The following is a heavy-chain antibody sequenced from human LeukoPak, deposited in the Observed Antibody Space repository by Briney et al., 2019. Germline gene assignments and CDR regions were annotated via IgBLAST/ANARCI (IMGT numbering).Heavy chain of an antibody. CDR1: GYTFTSYD. CDR2: MNPNSSNT. D-gene: IGHD3-3*01. CDR3: ARSRTIFGVVIIAYYGMDV. V-gene: IGHV1-8*01. J-gene: IGHJ6*02. Sequence: ASVKVSCKASGYTFTSYDINWVRQATGQGLEWMGWMNPNSSNTGYAQKFQGRVTMTRNTSISTAYMELSSLRSEDTAVYYCARSRTIFGVVIIAYYGMDVWGQGTTVTVSS.